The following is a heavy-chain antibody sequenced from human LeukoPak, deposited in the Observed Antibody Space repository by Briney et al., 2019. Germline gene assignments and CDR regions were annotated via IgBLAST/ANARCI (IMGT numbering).Heavy chain of an antibody. D-gene: IGHD4-23*01. CDR2: IDYSGSA. J-gene: IGHJ4*02. V-gene: IGHV4-59*12. Sequence: SETLSLTCTVSGGSISSYYWSWIRQSPGKGLEWIGYIDYSGSAYYNPSFKSRVTISVDTAKSQFSLDLRSVTAADTAVYYCARDAWNGNSPLDYWGQGTLVTVSS. CDR1: GGSISSYY. CDR3: ARDAWNGNSPLDY.